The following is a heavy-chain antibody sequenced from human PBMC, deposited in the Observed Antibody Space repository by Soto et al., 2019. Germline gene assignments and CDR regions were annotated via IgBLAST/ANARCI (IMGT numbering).Heavy chain of an antibody. Sequence: ASVKVSCKASGYTFTSYAMHWVRQAPGQRLEWMGWINAGNGNTKYSQKFQGRVTITADESTSTAYMELSSLRSEDTAVYYCASRREMATINYYYYGMDVWGQGTTVTVSS. D-gene: IGHD5-12*01. CDR3: ASRREMATINYYYYGMDV. CDR1: GYTFTSYA. CDR2: INAGNGNT. V-gene: IGHV1-3*01. J-gene: IGHJ6*02.